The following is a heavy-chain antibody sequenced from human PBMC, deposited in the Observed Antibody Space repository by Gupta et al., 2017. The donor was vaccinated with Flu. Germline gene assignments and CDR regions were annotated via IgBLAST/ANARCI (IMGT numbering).Heavy chain of an antibody. Sequence: EVGPMESGGGLLQPGGCLRLSCAASGFSFSQIRLCWIRQAPGKVLKWVVSIQQNGSETFYVDSAKGRFTSSRDNAKSSSSLQMNRLRAVDTATYDCAKTYCYAHSRFCNIQSWGQGALVTVSS. V-gene: IGHV3-7*01. D-gene: IGHD3-16*01. J-gene: IGHJ1*01. CDR1: GFSFSQIR. CDR3: AKTYCYAHSRFCNIQS. CDR2: IQQNGSET.